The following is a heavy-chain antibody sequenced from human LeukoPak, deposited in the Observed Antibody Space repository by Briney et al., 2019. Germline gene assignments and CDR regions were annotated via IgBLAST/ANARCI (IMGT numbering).Heavy chain of an antibody. CDR3: ARDGYYYDSSGYYF. J-gene: IGHJ4*02. CDR1: GGSVSSNY. V-gene: IGHV4-4*07. Sequence: SETLSLTCTVSGGSVSSNYWSWIWQPAGQGLEWIGRIYTTGITNYNPSLKSRVTMSVDTSKNQFSLKLTSVTAADTAVYYCARDGYYYDSSGYYFWGQGTLVTVSS. D-gene: IGHD3-22*01. CDR2: IYTTGIT.